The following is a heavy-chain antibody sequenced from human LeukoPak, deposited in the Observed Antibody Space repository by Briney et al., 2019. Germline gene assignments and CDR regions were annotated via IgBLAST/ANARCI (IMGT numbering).Heavy chain of an antibody. Sequence: SETLSLTCTVSGGSISNYYWNWIRQPPGKGLEWIGYMYYSGSTNSNPSLKSRVTISINTSKNQLSLNLASVTAADTAVYYCARLSIVGATNFDYWGQGTLVTVSS. D-gene: IGHD1-26*01. CDR1: GGSISNYY. CDR3: ARLSIVGATNFDY. V-gene: IGHV4-59*08. J-gene: IGHJ4*02. CDR2: MYYSGST.